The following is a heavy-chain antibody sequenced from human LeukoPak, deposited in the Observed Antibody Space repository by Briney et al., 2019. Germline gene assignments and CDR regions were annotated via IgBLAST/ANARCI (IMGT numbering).Heavy chain of an antibody. Sequence: PSETLSLTCTVSGGSISSYYWSWIRQPAGKGLEWIGRIYTSGSTNYNPSLKSRVTMSVDTSKNQFSLKLSSVTAADTAVYYCARDWYSSHYYYYGMDVWGKGTTVTVSS. V-gene: IGHV4-4*07. CDR3: ARDWYSSHYYYYGMDV. CDR1: GGSISSYY. D-gene: IGHD6-19*01. J-gene: IGHJ6*04. CDR2: IYTSGST.